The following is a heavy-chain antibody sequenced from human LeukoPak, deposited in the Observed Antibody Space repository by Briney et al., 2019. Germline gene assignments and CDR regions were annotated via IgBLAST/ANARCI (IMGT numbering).Heavy chain of an antibody. CDR2: ISSSSSTI. CDR3: ARGGGPRDY. D-gene: IGHD3-10*01. Sequence: GGSLRLSCAASGFTFSSYWMSWVRQAPGKGLEWVSYISSSSSTIYYADSVKGRFTISRDNAKNSLYLQMNSLRAEDTAVYYCARGGGPRDYWGQGTLVTVSS. J-gene: IGHJ4*02. CDR1: GFTFSSYW. V-gene: IGHV3-48*01.